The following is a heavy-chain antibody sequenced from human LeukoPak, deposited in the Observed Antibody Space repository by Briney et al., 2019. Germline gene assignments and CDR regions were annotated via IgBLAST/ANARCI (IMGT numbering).Heavy chain of an antibody. CDR1: GFTFSSYE. V-gene: IGHV3-48*03. D-gene: IGHD6-13*01. CDR2: ISSSGSTK. CDR3: ARDFRGSSWPVSDY. Sequence: GGSLRLSCAASGFTFSSYEMNWVRQAPGKGLEWVSYISSSGSTKYYADSVKGRLTISRDNAKNSLYLQMNSLRAEDTAVYFCARDFRGSSWPVSDYWGQGTLATVSS. J-gene: IGHJ4*02.